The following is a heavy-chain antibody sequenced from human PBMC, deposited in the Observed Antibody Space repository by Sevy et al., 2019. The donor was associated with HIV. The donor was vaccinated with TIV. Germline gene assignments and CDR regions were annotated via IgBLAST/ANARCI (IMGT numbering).Heavy chain of an antibody. CDR1: GYTFTEYY. CDR2: INPQTGGT. V-gene: IGHV1-2*02. Sequence: ASVKVSCKASGYTFTEYYVHWLRQAPGQGLEWMGWINPQTGGTYFAKKFQDRVTLTTATSINAFYMELSGLKFDDTAVFYCARMGDYFDTSDHYPLKYWGLGTLVTVS. D-gene: IGHD3-22*01. J-gene: IGHJ4*02. CDR3: ARMGDYFDTSDHYPLKY.